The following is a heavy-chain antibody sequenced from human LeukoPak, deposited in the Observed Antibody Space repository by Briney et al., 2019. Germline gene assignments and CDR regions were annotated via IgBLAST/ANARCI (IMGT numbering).Heavy chain of an antibody. CDR2: ISGSGGST. CDR1: GFTFSNAW. CDR3: AKDEGSDYSDY. V-gene: IGHV3-23*01. Sequence: GGSLRLSCAASGFTFSNAWMSWVRQAPGKGLEWVSAISGSGGSTYYADSVKGRFTISRDNSKNTLYLQMNSLRAEDTAVYYCAKDEGSDYSDYWGQGTLVTVSS. D-gene: IGHD2-15*01. J-gene: IGHJ4*02.